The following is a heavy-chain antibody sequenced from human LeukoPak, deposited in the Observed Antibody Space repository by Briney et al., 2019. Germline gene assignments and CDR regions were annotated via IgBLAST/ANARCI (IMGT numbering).Heavy chain of an antibody. J-gene: IGHJ4*02. CDR3: ARASFYDSSGYYYYFDY. CDR1: GFTFSSYS. D-gene: IGHD3-22*01. Sequence: PGGSLRLSCAASGFTFSSYSMNWVRQAPGKGLEWVSSISSSSSYIYYADSVKGRFTISRDNAKNSLYLQMNSLRAEDTAVYYCARASFYDSSGYYYYFDYWGQGTLVTVSS. CDR2: ISSSSSYI. V-gene: IGHV3-21*01.